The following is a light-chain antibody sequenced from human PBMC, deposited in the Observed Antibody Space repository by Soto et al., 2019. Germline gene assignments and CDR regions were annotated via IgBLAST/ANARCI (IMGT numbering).Light chain of an antibody. Sequence: DIQMTQSPSSLSASVGDRVTITCRASQGISNYLAWYQQKPGKVPKLLISAASTLQSGVPSRFSGSGSGKEFTLTISSLQPEDCATYYCQKYTNVPRTFGQGTKVEIK. J-gene: IGKJ1*01. CDR2: AAS. CDR1: QGISNY. CDR3: QKYTNVPRT. V-gene: IGKV1-27*01.